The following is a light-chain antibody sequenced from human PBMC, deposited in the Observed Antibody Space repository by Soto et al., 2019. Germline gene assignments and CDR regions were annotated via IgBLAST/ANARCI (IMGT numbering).Light chain of an antibody. V-gene: IGLV6-57*02. CDR1: SGSIACKY. CDR3: SSFTSSSTPRV. CDR2: EGR. Sequence: NFMLSQPHSVSESPGKTETISCTGSSGSIACKYVQCYQQRPDIVIFEGRQRPSGVPDRFSGSIDGSSNSASLTISGLQAEDEADYYCSSFTSSSTPRVFGGGTKLTVL. J-gene: IGLJ3*02.